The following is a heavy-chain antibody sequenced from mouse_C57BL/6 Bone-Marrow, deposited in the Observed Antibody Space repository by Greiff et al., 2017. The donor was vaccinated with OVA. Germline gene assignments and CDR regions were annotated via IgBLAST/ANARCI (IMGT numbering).Heavy chain of an antibody. CDR3: ARLGIYYDYPYAMDY. Sequence: DVKLVESGGGLVQPGGSLKLSCAASGFTFSDYGMAWVRQAPRKGPEWVAFISNLAYSIYYADTVTGRFTISSENDKNTLYLEMSSLRSEDTAMYYGARLGIYYDYPYAMDYWGQGTSVTVSS. D-gene: IGHD2-4*01. CDR2: ISNLAYSI. V-gene: IGHV5-15*01. CDR1: GFTFSDYG. J-gene: IGHJ4*01.